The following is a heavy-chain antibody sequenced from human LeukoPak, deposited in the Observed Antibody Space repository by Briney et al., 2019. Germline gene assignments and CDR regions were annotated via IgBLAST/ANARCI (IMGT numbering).Heavy chain of an antibody. CDR2: IWYDGSNK. Sequence: GGFLRLSCAASGFTFSSYGMHWVRQAPGKGLEWVAVIWYDGSNKYYADSVKGRFTISRDNSKNTLYLQMNSLRAEDTAVYYCAKGGEYDSSGYLDYWGQGTLVTVSS. CDR3: AKGGEYDSSGYLDY. D-gene: IGHD3-22*01. J-gene: IGHJ4*02. CDR1: GFTFSSYG. V-gene: IGHV3-30*02.